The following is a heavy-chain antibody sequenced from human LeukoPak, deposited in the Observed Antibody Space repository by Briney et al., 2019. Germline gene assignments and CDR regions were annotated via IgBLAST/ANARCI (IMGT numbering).Heavy chain of an antibody. CDR2: IYTSGST. V-gene: IGHV4-4*07. CDR1: GCSISSDY. J-gene: IGHJ5*02. Sequence: SETLSLTCTVSGCSISSDYWSWIRQPDGKGLEWIGRIYTSGSTNYNPSLKSRVSMSVDTSTNQFSLKLSSVTAADTAVYYCARDSLVHPNRWFDPWGQGTLVIVSS. D-gene: IGHD6-13*01. CDR3: ARDSLVHPNRWFDP.